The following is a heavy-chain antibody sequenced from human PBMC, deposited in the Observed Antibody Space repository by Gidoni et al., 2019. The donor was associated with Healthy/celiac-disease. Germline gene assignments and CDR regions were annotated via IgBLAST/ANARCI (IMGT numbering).Heavy chain of an antibody. D-gene: IGHD4-4*01. J-gene: IGHJ6*02. CDR1: GFPFSSYA. CDR2: ISGSGGST. V-gene: IGHV3-23*01. Sequence: EVQLLESGGGLVQPGGSLRLSCAASGFPFSSYAMSWVRQAPGKGLEWVSAISGSGGSTYYADSVKGRFTISRDNSKNTLYLQMNSLRAEDTAVYYCAKYMTKVYYGMDVWGQGTTVTVSS. CDR3: AKYMTKVYYGMDV.